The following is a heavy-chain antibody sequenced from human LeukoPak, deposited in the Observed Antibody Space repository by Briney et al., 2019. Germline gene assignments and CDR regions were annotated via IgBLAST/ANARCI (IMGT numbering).Heavy chain of an antibody. J-gene: IGHJ4*02. V-gene: IGHV1-46*01. D-gene: IGHD6-13*01. CDR2: INPSGGST. Sequence: AAVTVSFKASGYTFTNYYMHWVGQAPGQGGEGMGIINPSGGSTSYAQKFQGRVTMTRDTSTSTVYMELSSLRSEDTAVYYCARDDIAAAGTPFAYWGQGTLVTVSS. CDR3: ARDDIAAAGTPFAY. CDR1: GYTFTNYY.